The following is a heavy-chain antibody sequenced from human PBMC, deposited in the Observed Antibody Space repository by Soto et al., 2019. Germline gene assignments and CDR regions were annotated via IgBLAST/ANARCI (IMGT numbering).Heavy chain of an antibody. CDR2: ISYDGSNK. J-gene: IGHJ6*03. CDR3: AAERDYGDYYYMDV. Sequence: QVQLVESGGGVVQPGRSLRLSCAASGFTFSSYGMHWVRQAPGKGLEWVAVISYDGSNKYYADSVKGRFTISRDNSKNTLDRQMNSLRAEDTAVYYCAAERDYGDYYYMDVWGKGTTVTVPS. V-gene: IGHV3-30*03. D-gene: IGHD4-17*01. CDR1: GFTFSSYG.